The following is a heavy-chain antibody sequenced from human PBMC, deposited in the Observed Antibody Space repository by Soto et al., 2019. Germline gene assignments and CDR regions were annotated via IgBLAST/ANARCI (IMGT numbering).Heavy chain of an antibody. V-gene: IGHV4-31*03. Sequence: QVQLQESGPGLVKPSQTLYLTCTVSGGSISSGGYYWSWIRQHPGKGLEWIGYIYYTGSTSYNPSLKSRVTISVDTSKNQFSLKLSSVTAADTAVYYCARTGATNWRVGWGGYFDYWGQGTLVSVSS. J-gene: IGHJ4*02. CDR3: ARTGATNWRVGWGGYFDY. CDR2: IYYTGST. CDR1: GGSISSGGYY. D-gene: IGHD5-12*01.